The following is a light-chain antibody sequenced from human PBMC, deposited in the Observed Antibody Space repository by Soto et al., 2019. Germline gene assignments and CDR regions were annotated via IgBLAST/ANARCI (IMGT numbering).Light chain of an antibody. V-gene: IGKV3-11*01. J-gene: IGKJ1*01. CDR3: QNSYNSTWT. CDR2: DAS. CDR1: QSISSY. Sequence: EVLLTQSPDTLSLPPGERATLSCRASQSISSYLAWYQQKPGQAPRLLIYDASSRATGIPARFSGSGSGTDFTLTISSLQPEDFATYYCQNSYNSTWTFGQGTKVDIK.